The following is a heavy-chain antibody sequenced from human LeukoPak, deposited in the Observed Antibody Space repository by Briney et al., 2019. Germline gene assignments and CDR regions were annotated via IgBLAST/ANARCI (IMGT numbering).Heavy chain of an antibody. Sequence: GGSLRLSCAASGFTFSGHWMSWVRQALGKGLEWVANIKQGGSETYYVDSVKGRFTISRDNAKNSLFLQMNSLRVEDAAVYYCARGRGYSAYVDWGQGILVTVAS. V-gene: IGHV3-7*01. CDR2: IKQGGSET. D-gene: IGHD5-12*01. J-gene: IGHJ4*02. CDR1: GFTFSGHW. CDR3: ARGRGYSAYVD.